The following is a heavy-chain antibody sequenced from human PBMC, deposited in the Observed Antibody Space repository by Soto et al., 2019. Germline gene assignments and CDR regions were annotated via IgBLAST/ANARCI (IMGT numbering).Heavy chain of an antibody. CDR2: INHSGST. CDR3: ARDGRAAQNFDS. CDR1: GGSFSGYS. Sequence: QVQLQQWGAGLLKSSETLSLTCAVYGGSFSGYSWSWIRQPPGKGLEWIGEINHSGSTNCNPSLKSRVTISVDTSKNQFSLKMSSVTAADTALYYCARDGRAAQNFDSWGQGTLVTVSS. J-gene: IGHJ4*02. D-gene: IGHD6-6*01. V-gene: IGHV4-34*01.